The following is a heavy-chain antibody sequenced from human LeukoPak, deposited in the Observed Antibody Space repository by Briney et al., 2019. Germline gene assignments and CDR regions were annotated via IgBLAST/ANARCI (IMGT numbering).Heavy chain of an antibody. CDR2: IYYSGST. CDR3: ARGNRVVVVTAIINYFDY. Sequence: PSETLSLTCTVSGGSLSSGGYYWSWIRQHPGKGLEWIGYIYYSGSTCYNPSLKSRLTISVDTSKNQFSLKLSSVTAADTAVYYCARGNRVVVVTAIINYFDYWGQGTLVTVSS. J-gene: IGHJ4*02. D-gene: IGHD2-21*02. V-gene: IGHV4-31*03. CDR1: GGSLSSGGYY.